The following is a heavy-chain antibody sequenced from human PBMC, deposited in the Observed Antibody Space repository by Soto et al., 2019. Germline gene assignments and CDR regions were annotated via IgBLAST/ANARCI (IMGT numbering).Heavy chain of an antibody. CDR1: GLTFSDYW. Sequence: PGGSLRLSPAASGLTFSDYWISWVRQAPGKGLECVANIKEDGSEKYYVDSVKGRFTISRDNAKNSLYLQMNSLRAEDTAVFYCVRNKDIVGQFDTWGQGTLVTVSS. V-gene: IGHV3-7*03. J-gene: IGHJ5*02. D-gene: IGHD2-21*01. CDR2: IKEDGSEK. CDR3: VRNKDIVGQFDT.